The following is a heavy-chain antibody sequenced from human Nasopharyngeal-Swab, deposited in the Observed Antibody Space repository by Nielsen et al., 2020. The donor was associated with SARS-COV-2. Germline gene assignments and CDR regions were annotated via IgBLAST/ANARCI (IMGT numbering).Heavy chain of an antibody. CDR3: ARVADVLLWFGELLGSDYYYHGMDV. J-gene: IGHJ6*02. Sequence: GESLKISCAVSGFIFSSYWMSWVRQAPGKGLEWVANIKQDGNEKYYVDSVKGRFTISRDNAKNSLYLQMNSLRAEDTAVYYCARVADVLLWFGELLGSDYYYHGMDVWGQGTTVTVSS. CDR2: IKQDGNEK. V-gene: IGHV3-7*01. D-gene: IGHD3-10*01. CDR1: GFIFSSYW.